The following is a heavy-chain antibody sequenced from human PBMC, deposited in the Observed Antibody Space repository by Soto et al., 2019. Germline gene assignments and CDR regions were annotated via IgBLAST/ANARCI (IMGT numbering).Heavy chain of an antibody. V-gene: IGHV3-15*01. D-gene: IGHD3-22*01. Sequence: GGALRLSFAASGFTFGNAGMSGGRQAPGKGLEGVARIKSKTDGGTTDYAAPVKGRLNISSNDSNNTLYLQMNSLKTEDTAVYYCTTDLGSNNSSYDSSGYYYPRFDPWGQGTLVTVSS. J-gene: IGHJ5*02. CDR3: TTDLGSNNSSYDSSGYYYPRFDP. CDR2: IKSKTDGGTT. CDR1: GFTFGNAG.